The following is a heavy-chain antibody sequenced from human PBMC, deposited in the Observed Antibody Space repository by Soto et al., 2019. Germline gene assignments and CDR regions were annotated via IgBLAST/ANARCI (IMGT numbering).Heavy chain of an antibody. D-gene: IGHD5-18*01. CDR2: ISAYNGNT. Sequence: VKVSCKASGYTFTSYGISWVRQAPGQGLEWMGWISAYNGNTNYAQKLQGRVTMTTDTSTSTAYMELRSLRSDDTAVYYCARAGYSYGPSSYYFDYWGQGTLVTVSS. V-gene: IGHV1-18*01. CDR3: ARAGYSYGPSSYYFDY. J-gene: IGHJ4*02. CDR1: GYTFTSYG.